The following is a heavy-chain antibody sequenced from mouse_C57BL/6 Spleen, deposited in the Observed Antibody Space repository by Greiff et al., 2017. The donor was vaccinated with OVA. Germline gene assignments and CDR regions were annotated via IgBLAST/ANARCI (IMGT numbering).Heavy chain of an antibody. V-gene: IGHV6-6*01. CDR2: IRNKANNHAT. CDR3: TRESDYDGYYFDY. CDR1: GFTFSDAW. Sequence: EVKVEESGGGLVQPGGSMKLSCAASGFTFSDAWMDWVRQSPEKGLEWVAEIRNKANNHATYYAESVKGRFTISRDDSTSSVYLQMNSLRAEDTGIYYCTRESDYDGYYFDYWGQGTTLTVSS. D-gene: IGHD2-4*01. J-gene: IGHJ2*01.